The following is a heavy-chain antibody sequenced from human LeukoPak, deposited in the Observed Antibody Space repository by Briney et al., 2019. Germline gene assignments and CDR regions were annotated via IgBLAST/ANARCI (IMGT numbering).Heavy chain of an antibody. CDR3: AKDRSRILLWFGELLYSWFDP. CDR1: GFTFSSYA. Sequence: GGSLRLSCAASGFTFSSYAMSWVRQAPGKGPEWVSAISGSGGSTYYADSAKGRFTISIDNSKNTLYLQMNSLRAEDTAVYYCAKDRSRILLWFGELLYSWFDPWGQGTLVTVSS. D-gene: IGHD3-10*01. V-gene: IGHV3-23*01. CDR2: ISGSGGST. J-gene: IGHJ5*02.